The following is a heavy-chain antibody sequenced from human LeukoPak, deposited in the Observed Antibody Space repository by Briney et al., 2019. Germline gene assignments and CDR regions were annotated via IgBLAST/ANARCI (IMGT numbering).Heavy chain of an antibody. CDR2: IYTSGST. D-gene: IGHD2-15*01. CDR3: AREARGYCSGGSCYNPFDI. CDR1: GGSISSGSYY. Sequence: PSETLSLTCTVSGGSISSGSYYWSWIRQPAGKGLEWIGRIYTSGSTNYNPSLKSRVTISVDTSKNQFSLKMSSVTAADTAVYYCAREARGYCSGGSCYNPFDIWGQGTMVTVSS. J-gene: IGHJ3*02. V-gene: IGHV4-61*02.